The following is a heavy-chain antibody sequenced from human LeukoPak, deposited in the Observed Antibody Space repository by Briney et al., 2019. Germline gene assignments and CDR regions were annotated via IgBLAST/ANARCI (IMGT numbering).Heavy chain of an antibody. Sequence: ASVKVSRKASGYIFTGYYIHWVRQAPGQGLEWMGWINPHNGGTNYAQKFQGRVTMTRDTSISTAYMELSRLRSDDTAVYYCARDRDYYDSIGYYYEGGSLDYWGQGTLVTVSS. CDR1: GYIFTGYY. CDR2: INPHNGGT. V-gene: IGHV1-2*02. CDR3: ARDRDYYDSIGYYYEGGSLDY. D-gene: IGHD3-22*01. J-gene: IGHJ4*02.